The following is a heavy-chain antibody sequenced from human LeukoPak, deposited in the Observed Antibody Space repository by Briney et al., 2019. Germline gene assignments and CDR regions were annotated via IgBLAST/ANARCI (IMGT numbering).Heavy chain of an antibody. CDR2: IESDGTTT. CDR1: GFTFSRYW. J-gene: IGHJ4*02. CDR3: TRGQSSGYSSGDY. V-gene: IGHV3-74*01. D-gene: IGHD3-22*01. Sequence: SGGSLRLSCAASGFTFSRYWMHWVRQAPGKGLVCVSRIESDGTTTTYADSVKGRFTISRDNAKNTLYLQMNSLRAEDTAVYYCTRGQSSGYSSGDYWGQGTLVTVSS.